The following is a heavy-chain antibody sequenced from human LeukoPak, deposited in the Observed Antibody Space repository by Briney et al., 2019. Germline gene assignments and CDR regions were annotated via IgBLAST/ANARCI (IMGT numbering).Heavy chain of an antibody. CDR3: AKVGSSGWYYDY. CDR2: ISGSGGST. Sequence: PGGSLRLSCAASGFTFSSYAMSWVRQAPGKGLEWVSGISGSGGSTYHADSVKGRFTISRDNSKNTLYLQMNSLRAEDTAVYYCAKVGSSGWYYDYWGQGTLVTVSS. CDR1: GFTFSSYA. D-gene: IGHD6-19*01. V-gene: IGHV3-23*01. J-gene: IGHJ4*02.